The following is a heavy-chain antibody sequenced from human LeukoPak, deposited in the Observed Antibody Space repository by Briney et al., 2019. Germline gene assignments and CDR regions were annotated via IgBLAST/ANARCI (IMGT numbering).Heavy chain of an antibody. Sequence: PSQTLSLTCTVSGGSIYGGGYYWSWIRQPPGKGLEWIGYIYHSGTTYYNPSLKSRVTISIDRSKNQFSLKLSSVTAADTAVYYCARHGRVAARPNWFDPWGQGTLVTVSS. CDR3: ARHGRVAARPNWFDP. V-gene: IGHV4-30-2*01. J-gene: IGHJ5*02. CDR1: GGSIYGGGYY. CDR2: IYHSGTT. D-gene: IGHD6-6*01.